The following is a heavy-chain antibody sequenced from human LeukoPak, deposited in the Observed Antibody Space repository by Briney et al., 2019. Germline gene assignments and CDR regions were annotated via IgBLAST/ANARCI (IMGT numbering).Heavy chain of an antibody. D-gene: IGHD1-26*01. Sequence: ASVKVSCKASGYTFTGYYILWVRQAPGQGLEWMGWVNPNSSGTYYAQKFQGRVTMTRDTSISTAYIELSRLRSDDTAVYYCARGRRILVGDTNAGDYFDYWGQGTLVTVSS. V-gene: IGHV1-2*02. J-gene: IGHJ4*02. CDR3: ARGRRILVGDTNAGDYFDY. CDR2: VNPNSSGT. CDR1: GYTFTGYY.